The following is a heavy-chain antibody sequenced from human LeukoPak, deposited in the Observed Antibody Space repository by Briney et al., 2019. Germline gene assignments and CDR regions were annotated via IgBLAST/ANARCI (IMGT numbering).Heavy chain of an antibody. Sequence: PGGSLKLSCAASGFSFSSYVIHWVRQAPGKGLVWVSRINSDGSTTNYADSVKGRFTISRDNAKNTMYLQMNSLRAEDTAVYYCVSRYCTITNCYKASGTGSFDIWGQGTMVSVSS. V-gene: IGHV3-74*01. J-gene: IGHJ3*02. CDR3: VSRYCTITNCYKASGTGSFDI. D-gene: IGHD2-2*02. CDR1: GFSFSSYV. CDR2: INSDGSTT.